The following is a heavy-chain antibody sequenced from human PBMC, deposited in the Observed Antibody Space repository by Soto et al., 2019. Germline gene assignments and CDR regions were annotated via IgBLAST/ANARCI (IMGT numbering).Heavy chain of an antibody. Sequence: QVYVVESGGGVVQPGRSLTLSCVVSGFTFSGHAMHWVRQAPGKGLEWVAIVSSDGSRRFYGESVDGRFSFSRDNSRNTLYLQMKSLRPEDTAVYYCAQDGGVGATLGLPSGDEYWGQGTLVTVSS. V-gene: IGHV3-30*18. D-gene: IGHD1-26*01. CDR3: AQDGGVGATLGLPSGDEY. CDR1: GFTFSGHA. J-gene: IGHJ4*02. CDR2: VSSDGSRR.